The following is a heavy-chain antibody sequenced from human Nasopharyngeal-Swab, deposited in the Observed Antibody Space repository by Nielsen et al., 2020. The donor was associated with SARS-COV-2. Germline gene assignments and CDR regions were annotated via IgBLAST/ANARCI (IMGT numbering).Heavy chain of an antibody. CDR3: ARNQLLGSYYYYGMDV. Sequence: GESLKISCAASGFTFSSYSMNWVRQAPGKGLEWVSSISSGSSYIYYADSVKGRFTISRDNAKNSLYLQMNSLRAEDTAVYYCARNQLLGSYYYYGMDVWGQGTTVTVSS. V-gene: IGHV3-21*01. J-gene: IGHJ6*02. CDR1: GFTFSSYS. D-gene: IGHD2-2*01. CDR2: ISSGSSYI.